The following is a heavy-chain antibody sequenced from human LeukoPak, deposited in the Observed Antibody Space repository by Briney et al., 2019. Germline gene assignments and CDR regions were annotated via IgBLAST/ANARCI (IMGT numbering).Heavy chain of an antibody. CDR1: GGSFSNLY. Sequence: SETLSLTCAVYGGSFSNLYWSWLRQPPGKGLEWIGEINHRGSTTYNPSLKSRVTISIDTSKNQFSLHLTSVTAADTAVYYCARGFLNAEKNWGWPFWGQGALVTVSS. V-gene: IGHV4-34*01. CDR2: INHRGST. J-gene: IGHJ4*02. CDR3: ARGFLNAEKNWGWPF. D-gene: IGHD7-27*01.